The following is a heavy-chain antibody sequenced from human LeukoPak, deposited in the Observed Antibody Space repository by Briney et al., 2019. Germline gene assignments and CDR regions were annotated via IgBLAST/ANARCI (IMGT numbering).Heavy chain of an antibody. J-gene: IGHJ3*02. Sequence: GGSLRLSCAASGFIVRSREMSWVRQAPGKGLEWVSVLDIGGNTYYAHSVKGRFAISRDTSKNTLYLQLNSLRVEDTAVYYCRAWIDSFDIWGQGTVVTVSS. CDR2: LDIGGNT. CDR1: GFIVRSRE. CDR3: RAWIDSFDI. V-gene: IGHV3-53*01. D-gene: IGHD1-1*01.